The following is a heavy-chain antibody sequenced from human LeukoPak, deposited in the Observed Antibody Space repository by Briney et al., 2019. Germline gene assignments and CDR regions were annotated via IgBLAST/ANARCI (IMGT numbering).Heavy chain of an antibody. Sequence: ETLSLTCTVSGGSISSSSYYWGWIRQPPGKGLEWVSVIYSGGSTYYADSVKGRFTISRDNSKNTQYLQMNSLRAEDTAVYYCARHVLLWFGDHPNWFDPWGRGTLVTVSS. CDR1: GGSISSSSYY. J-gene: IGHJ5*02. CDR3: ARHVLLWFGDHPNWFDP. V-gene: IGHV3-66*04. CDR2: IYSGGST. D-gene: IGHD3-10*01.